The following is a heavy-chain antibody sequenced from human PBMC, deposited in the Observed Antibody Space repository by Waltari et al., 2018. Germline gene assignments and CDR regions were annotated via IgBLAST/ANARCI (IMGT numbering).Heavy chain of an antibody. Sequence: VQLQESGPGLVKPSQTLSLTCTVSGGSISSGSYYWSWIRQPAGKGLEWIGRIYTSGSTNYNPSLKSRVTISVDTSKNQFSLKLSSVTAADTAVYYCAREEDIYYYYMDVWGKGTTVTVSS. CDR2: IYTSGST. CDR1: GGSISSGSYY. CDR3: AREEDIYYYYMDV. V-gene: IGHV4-61*02. D-gene: IGHD2-15*01. J-gene: IGHJ6*03.